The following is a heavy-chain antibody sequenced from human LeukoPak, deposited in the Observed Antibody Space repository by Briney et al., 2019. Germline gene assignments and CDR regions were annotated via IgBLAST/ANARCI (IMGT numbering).Heavy chain of an antibody. CDR1: GYTFTSYY. CDR3: ARRVDYSNYFDY. CDR2: INPSGGST. Sequence: ASVKVSCKASGYTFTSYYMYWVRQAPGQGREGMGIINPSGGSTSYAQKFQGRVTMTRDTSTSTVYMELSSLRSEDAAVYYCARRVDYSNYFDYWGQGTLVTVSS. J-gene: IGHJ4*02. V-gene: IGHV1-46*01. D-gene: IGHD4-11*01.